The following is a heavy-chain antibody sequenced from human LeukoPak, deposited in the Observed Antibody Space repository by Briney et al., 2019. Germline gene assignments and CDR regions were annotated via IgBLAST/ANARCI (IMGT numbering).Heavy chain of an antibody. CDR1: GGSISSSSYY. J-gene: IGHJ4*02. CDR3: ARDADVPTYYYDSSGYYASFHY. CDR2: IYYSGST. V-gene: IGHV4-39*07. D-gene: IGHD3-22*01. Sequence: SETLSLTCTVSGGSISSSSYYWGWIRQPPGKGLEWIGSIYYSGSTYYNPSLKSRVTISVDTSKNQFSLKLSSVTAADTAVYYCARDADVPTYYYDSSGYYASFHYWGQGTLVTVSS.